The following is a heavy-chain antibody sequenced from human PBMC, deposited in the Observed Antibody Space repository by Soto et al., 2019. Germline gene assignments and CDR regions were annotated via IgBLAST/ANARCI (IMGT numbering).Heavy chain of an antibody. CDR1: GGSISSSSYY. D-gene: IGHD3-16*02. Sequence: SETLSLTCTVSGGSISSSSYYWGWIRQPPGKGLEWIGSIYYSGSTYYNPSLKSRVTISVDTSKNQFSLKLSSVTAADTAVYYCARHEITFGGVIAANPFDYWGQGTLVTVSS. CDR2: IYYSGST. V-gene: IGHV4-39*01. CDR3: ARHEITFGGVIAANPFDY. J-gene: IGHJ4*02.